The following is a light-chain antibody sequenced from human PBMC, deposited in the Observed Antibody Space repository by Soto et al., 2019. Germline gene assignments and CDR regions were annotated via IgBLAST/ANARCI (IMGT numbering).Light chain of an antibody. CDR1: SSNIGNNY. CDR3: GTWDSSLSVGV. Sequence: QSVLTQPPSVPAAPGQKVTISCSGSSSNIGNNYVSWYQQLPGTAPKLLIYDNNKRPSGIPDRFSGSKSGTSATLGITGLQTGDEADYYCGTWDSSLSVGVFGTGTKVTVL. V-gene: IGLV1-51*01. CDR2: DNN. J-gene: IGLJ1*01.